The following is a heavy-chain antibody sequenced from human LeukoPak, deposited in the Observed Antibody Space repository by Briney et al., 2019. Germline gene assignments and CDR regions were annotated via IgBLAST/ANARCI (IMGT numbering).Heavy chain of an antibody. D-gene: IGHD5-12*01. CDR3: ASWLVDAFDI. Sequence: GGSPRLSSAASGFTVSSNYMSWVRQAPGKGLEWVSVIYSGGSTYYADSVKGRFTISRDNSKNTLYLQMNSLRAEDTAVYYCASWLVDAFDIWGQGTMVTVSS. CDR1: GFTVSSNY. J-gene: IGHJ3*02. CDR2: IYSGGST. V-gene: IGHV3-66*02.